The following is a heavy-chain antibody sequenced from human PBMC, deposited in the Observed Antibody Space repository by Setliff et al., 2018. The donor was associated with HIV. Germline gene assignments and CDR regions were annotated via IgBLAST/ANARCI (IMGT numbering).Heavy chain of an antibody. CDR1: GFTFGDYA. Sequence: LRLSCTASGFTFGDYAMDWVRQAPGKGLEWVGRSRNKANRYTTEYAASVKGRFAISRDDSKTSLYLQMNSLRAEDTAVYYCGKLQLLDYWGQGTLVTVSS. V-gene: IGHV3-72*01. CDR3: GKLQLLDY. J-gene: IGHJ4*02. CDR2: SRNKANRYTT. D-gene: IGHD2-2*01.